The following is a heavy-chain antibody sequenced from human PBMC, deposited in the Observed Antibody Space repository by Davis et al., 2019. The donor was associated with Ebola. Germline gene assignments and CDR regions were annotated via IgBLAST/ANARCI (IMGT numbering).Heavy chain of an antibody. V-gene: IGHV3-48*02. CDR1: GFTFNTYS. D-gene: IGHD6-19*01. CDR2: ISSSSSAI. J-gene: IGHJ4*02. Sequence: GESLKISCTTSGFTFNTYSMNWVRQAPGKGLEWVSYISSSSSAIYYSDSVKGRFTISRDNAKNSVYLQMSSLSDEDTAVYYCARDQGSGLIFDSWGQGTLVTVSS. CDR3: ARDQGSGLIFDS.